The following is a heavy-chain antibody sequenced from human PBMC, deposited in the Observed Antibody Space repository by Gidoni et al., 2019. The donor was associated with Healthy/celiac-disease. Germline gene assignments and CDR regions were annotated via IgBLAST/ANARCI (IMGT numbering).Heavy chain of an antibody. CDR2: INSDGSST. CDR1: GFTFSSYW. D-gene: IGHD6-13*01. V-gene: IGHV3-74*01. J-gene: IGHJ3*02. Sequence: EVQLVESGGGLVQPGGSLRLSCSASGFTFSSYWMHWVRQAPGKGLVWVSRINSDGSSTSYADSVKGRFTISRDNAKNTLYLQMNSLRAEDTAVYYCARVRSSSWYSSFFDIWGQGTMVTVSS. CDR3: ARVRSSSWYSSFFDI.